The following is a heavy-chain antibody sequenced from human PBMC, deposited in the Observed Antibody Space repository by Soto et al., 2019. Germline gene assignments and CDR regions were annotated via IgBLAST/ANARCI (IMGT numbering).Heavy chain of an antibody. V-gene: IGHV3-23*01. J-gene: IGHJ4*02. CDR2: ISGSGGST. Sequence: PSETLSLTCTVSGGSISSSSYYWGWIRQPPGKGLEWVSAISGSGGSTYYADSVKGRFTISRDNSKNTLYLQMNSLRAEDTAVYYCAKEDYYDSSGYYYPDYWGQEILVTVSS. CDR3: AKEDYYDSSGYYYPDY. D-gene: IGHD3-22*01. CDR1: GGSISSSSYY.